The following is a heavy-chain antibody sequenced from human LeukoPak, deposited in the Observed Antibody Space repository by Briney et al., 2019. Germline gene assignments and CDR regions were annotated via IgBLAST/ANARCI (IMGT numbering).Heavy chain of an antibody. Sequence: ASVKVSCKTSGYIFAGYGISWVRQAPGQGLEWMGWTSVYSGNTYYGKKFQGRVTMTTDTSTSTGYTELRSLRSDDTAVYYCARDAHDLLSGYMWGQGTLVTVSS. CDR2: TSVYSGNT. D-gene: IGHD3-3*01. CDR3: ARDAHDLLSGYM. CDR1: GYIFAGYG. J-gene: IGHJ4*02. V-gene: IGHV1-18*01.